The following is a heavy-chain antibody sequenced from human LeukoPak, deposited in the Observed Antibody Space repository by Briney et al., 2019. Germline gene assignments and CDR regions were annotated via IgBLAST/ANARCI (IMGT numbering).Heavy chain of an antibody. D-gene: IGHD1/OR15-1a*01. Sequence: PGGSLRLSCAASGFTFSSYWMNWVRQAPGKGLEWVANIKQDGSEKYYVDSVKGRFTISRDNAKNSLYLQMNSLRAEDTAVYYCARDWGGWNTPYYFDYWGQGTLVTVSS. CDR2: IKQDGSEK. CDR3: ARDWGGWNTPYYFDY. J-gene: IGHJ4*02. V-gene: IGHV3-7*01. CDR1: GFTFSSYW.